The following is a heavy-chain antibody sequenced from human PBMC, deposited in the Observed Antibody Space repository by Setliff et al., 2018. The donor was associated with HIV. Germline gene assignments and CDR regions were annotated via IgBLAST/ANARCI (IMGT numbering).Heavy chain of an antibody. Sequence: ASVKVSCKASGYTFTGYYVYWVRQAPGQGLEWMGRINPNSGGTNYAQKFQGRVTMTRDTSITTAYMALSSLRSEDTAVYYCARDDREGRPYYYESSGFSPDAFDIWGQGTMVTVSS. J-gene: IGHJ3*02. CDR3: ARDDREGRPYYYESSGFSPDAFDI. V-gene: IGHV1-2*06. CDR2: INPNSGGT. D-gene: IGHD3-22*01. CDR1: GYTFTGYY.